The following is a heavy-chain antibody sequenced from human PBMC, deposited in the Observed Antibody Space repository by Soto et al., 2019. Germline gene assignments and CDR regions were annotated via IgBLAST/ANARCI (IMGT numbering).Heavy chain of an antibody. CDR1: GWICSAYA. CDR2: ISPAVTNQ. D-gene: IGHD4-4*01. Sequence: HPGGSLRLSCRASGWICSAYAMHWARQAPCKGLEWVALISPAVTNQYYADSVKGRFTISRDNSKNTLFLQMNSLRAEDPAVYYCAYSYLHEYWGPGTLVTVSS. V-gene: IGHV3-30-3*01. J-gene: IGHJ4*02. CDR3: AYSYLHEY.